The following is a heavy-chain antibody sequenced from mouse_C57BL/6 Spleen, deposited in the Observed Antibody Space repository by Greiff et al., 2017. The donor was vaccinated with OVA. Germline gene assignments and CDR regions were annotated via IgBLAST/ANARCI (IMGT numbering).Heavy chain of an antibody. CDR3: AREGGYYAMDY. CDR1: GYSITSGYY. CDR2: ISYDGSN. J-gene: IGHJ4*01. Sequence: EVKLMESGPGLVKPSQSLSLTCSVTGYSITSGYYWNWIRQFPGNKLEWMGYISYDGSNNYNPSLKNRISITRDTSKNQFFLKLNSVTTEDTATYYCAREGGYYAMDYWGQGTSVTVSS. V-gene: IGHV3-6*01.